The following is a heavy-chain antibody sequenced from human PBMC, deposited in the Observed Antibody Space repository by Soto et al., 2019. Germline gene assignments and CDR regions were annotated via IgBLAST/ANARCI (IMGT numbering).Heavy chain of an antibody. CDR3: AAELYSGGRCCSFDI. CDR1: GIIFSISA. CDR2: IIIAGGGT. J-gene: IGHJ3*02. V-gene: IGHV1-58*01. Sequence: SVKVSCKTSGIIFSISAVQWVRQARGQRLEWLGYIIIAGGGTKYSQNLQGKITITRDMSTNTAYMELSSLRSEDTAIYYCAAELYSGGRCCSFDIWGQGTMVTASS. D-gene: IGHD2-15*01.